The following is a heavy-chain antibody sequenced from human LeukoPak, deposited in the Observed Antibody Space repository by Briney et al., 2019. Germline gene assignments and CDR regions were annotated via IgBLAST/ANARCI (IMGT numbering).Heavy chain of an antibody. CDR3: AKEVQLERADYYYYMDV. CDR2: ISGSGGST. D-gene: IGHD1-1*01. J-gene: IGHJ6*03. Sequence: GGSLRLSCAASGFSFSSYAMSWVRQAPGKGLEWVSVISGSGGSTYYADSVKGRFTISRDNSKNTLYLQMNSLRAEDTAVYYCAKEVQLERADYYYYMDVWGKGTTVTVSS. V-gene: IGHV3-23*01. CDR1: GFSFSSYA.